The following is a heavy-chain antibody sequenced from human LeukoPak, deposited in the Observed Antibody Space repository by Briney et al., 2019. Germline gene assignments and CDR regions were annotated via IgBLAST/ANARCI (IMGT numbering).Heavy chain of an antibody. V-gene: IGHV4-34*01. CDR3: ARGSPKPDS. CDR1: GFTFSSNS. J-gene: IGHJ5*01. Sequence: GSLRLSCAASGFTFSSNSMNWVRQPPGKGLEWMGEINHSGATKYNPSLKSRLTISVDPSKNQFSLKLKSVTAADTAVYYCARGSPKPDSWGQGTLVTVSS. CDR2: INHSGAT.